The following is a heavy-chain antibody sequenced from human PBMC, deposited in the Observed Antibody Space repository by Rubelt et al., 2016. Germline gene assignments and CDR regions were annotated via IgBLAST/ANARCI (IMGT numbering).Heavy chain of an antibody. Sequence: IYYSGSTNYNPSLKSRVTISVDKSKNQFSLKLSSVTAADTAVCYCASRSPPWGYNWNYANDYWGQGTLVTVSS. D-gene: IGHD1-7*01. CDR3: ASRSPPWGYNWNYANDY. J-gene: IGHJ4*02. V-gene: IGHV4-61*05. CDR2: IYYSGST.